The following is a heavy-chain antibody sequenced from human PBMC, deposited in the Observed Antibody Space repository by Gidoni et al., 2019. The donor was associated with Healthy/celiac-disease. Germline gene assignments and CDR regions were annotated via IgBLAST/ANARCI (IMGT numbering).Heavy chain of an antibody. CDR3: ASSSSGYLFQPFDY. J-gene: IGHJ4*02. CDR1: GFTFSSYG. CDR2: IWYDGSNK. Sequence: QVQLVESGGGVVQPGRSLRLSCAASGFTFSSYGMHWVRQAPGKGREWGAVIWYDGSNKYYADSVKGRFTISRDNSKNTLYLQMNSLRAEDTAVYYCASSSSGYLFQPFDYWGQGTLVTVSS. V-gene: IGHV3-33*01. D-gene: IGHD3-22*01.